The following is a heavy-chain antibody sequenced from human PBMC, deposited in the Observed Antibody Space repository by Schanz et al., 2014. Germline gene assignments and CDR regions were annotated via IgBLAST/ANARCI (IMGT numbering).Heavy chain of an antibody. J-gene: IGHJ4*02. CDR3: ARGGFGEVSYFDY. D-gene: IGHD3-10*01. Sequence: EVQLLESGGGLVQPGGSLKLSCAASGLIFSNYAMSWVRQAPGKGLEWVSGITGASDHIDYAESVKGRFTISRDNSKNTLYLQMNSLRPEDTAVYYCARGGFGEVSYFDYWGQGTLVTVSS. CDR2: ITGASDHI. V-gene: IGHV3-23*01. CDR1: GLIFSNYA.